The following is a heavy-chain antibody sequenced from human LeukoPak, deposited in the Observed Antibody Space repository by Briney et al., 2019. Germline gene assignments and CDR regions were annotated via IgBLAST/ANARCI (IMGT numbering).Heavy chain of an antibody. D-gene: IGHD6-13*01. Sequence: PSETLSLTCNVSGGSINNYYWNWIRQPAGKGLEWIGRIYSSGSTNYNPSLKSRVTMSVDTSKNQFSLKLSSVTAADTAVYYCARVGSSSWYYFDYWGQGTLVTVSS. J-gene: IGHJ4*02. V-gene: IGHV4-4*07. CDR1: GGSINNYY. CDR2: IYSSGST. CDR3: ARVGSSSWYYFDY.